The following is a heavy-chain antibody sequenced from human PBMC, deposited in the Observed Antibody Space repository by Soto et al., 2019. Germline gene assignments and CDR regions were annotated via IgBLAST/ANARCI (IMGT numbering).Heavy chain of an antibody. CDR3: ARTALGYCSGGSCYSYQASSFDY. CDR2: IYYSGST. V-gene: IGHV4-31*03. Sequence: PSETLSLTCTVSGGSISSGGYYWSWIRQHPGKGLEWIGYIYYSGSTYYNPSLKSRVTISVDTSKNQFSLKLSSVTAADTAVYYCARTALGYCSGGSCYSYQASSFDYWGQGTLVTVSS. D-gene: IGHD2-15*01. J-gene: IGHJ4*02. CDR1: GGSISSGGYY.